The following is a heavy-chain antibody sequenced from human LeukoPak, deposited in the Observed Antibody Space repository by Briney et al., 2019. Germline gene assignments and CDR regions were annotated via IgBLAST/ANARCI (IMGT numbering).Heavy chain of an antibody. CDR2: ISGSGGST. V-gene: IGHV3-23*01. CDR1: GFTFSSDA. D-gene: IGHD2-8*01. Sequence: GGSLRLSCAASGFTFSSDAMSWVRQAPGKGLEWVSAISGSGGSTYYADSVKGRFTISRDNSKNTLYLQMNSLRAEDTAVYYCAKDWGDCTNGVCYGNPDYWGQGTLVTVSS. J-gene: IGHJ4*02. CDR3: AKDWGDCTNGVCYGNPDY.